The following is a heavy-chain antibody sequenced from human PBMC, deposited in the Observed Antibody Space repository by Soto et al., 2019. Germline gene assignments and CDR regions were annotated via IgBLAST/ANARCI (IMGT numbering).Heavy chain of an antibody. CDR2: INPNSGGT. Sequence: ASVKVSCKASGYTFTGYYMHWVRQAPGQGLEWMGWINPNSGGTNYAQKFQGRVTMTRDTSISTAYMELSRLRSDDTAVYYCARDSSSHDAFDIWGQGTMVTVSS. J-gene: IGHJ3*02. V-gene: IGHV1-2*02. CDR1: GYTFTGYY. CDR3: ARDSSSHDAFDI. D-gene: IGHD6-13*01.